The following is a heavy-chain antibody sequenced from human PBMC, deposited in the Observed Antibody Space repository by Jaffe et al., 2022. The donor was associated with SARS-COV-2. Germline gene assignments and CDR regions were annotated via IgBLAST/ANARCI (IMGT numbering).Heavy chain of an antibody. D-gene: IGHD1-26*01. J-gene: IGHJ6*02. Sequence: EVQLVESGGGLVQPGGSLRLSCAASGFTFSSYEMNWVRQAPGKGLEWVSYISSSGSTIYYADSVKGRFTISRDNAKNSLYLQMNSLRAEDTAVYYCARDEEGGSLLYYYGMDVWGQGTTVTVSS. CDR3: ARDEEGGSLLYYYGMDV. CDR2: ISSSGSTI. V-gene: IGHV3-48*03. CDR1: GFTFSSYE.